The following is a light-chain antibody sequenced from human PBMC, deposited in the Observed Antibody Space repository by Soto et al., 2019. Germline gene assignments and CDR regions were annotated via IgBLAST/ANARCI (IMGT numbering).Light chain of an antibody. CDR1: QSVSSSY. CDR3: QQYGDSRWT. CDR2: GAS. J-gene: IGKJ1*01. V-gene: IGKV3-20*01. Sequence: EIVLTQSPGTLSLSPGERATLSCRASQSVSSSYLAWYQQKPGQAPRLLIYGASHRATGIPGRFSGSESGTDFTLTISRLEPEDFAVYYCQQYGDSRWTFGQGTKVDI.